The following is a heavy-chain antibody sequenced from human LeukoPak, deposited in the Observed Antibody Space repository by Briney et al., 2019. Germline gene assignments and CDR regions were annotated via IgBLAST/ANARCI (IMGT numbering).Heavy chain of an antibody. J-gene: IGHJ4*02. CDR1: GYSFTSYW. CDR2: IYTGDSDT. CDR3: ARRYTAMAGTGYYFDY. D-gene: IGHD5-18*01. V-gene: IGHV5-51*01. Sequence: GESLKISCKGSGYSFTSYWIGWVRQMPGKGLEWMGIIYTGDSDTRYSPSFQGQVTISADKSISTAYLQWSSLKASDTAMYYCARRYTAMAGTGYYFDYWGQGTLVTVSS.